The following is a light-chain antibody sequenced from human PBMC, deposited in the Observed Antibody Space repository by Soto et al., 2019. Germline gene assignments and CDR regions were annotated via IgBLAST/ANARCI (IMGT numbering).Light chain of an antibody. J-gene: IGLJ1*01. CDR2: EVN. V-gene: IGLV2-8*01. Sequence: QSALTQPPSASGSPGQSVTISCTGTISDVGGYKYVSWYQQHPGKAPKLMIFEVNKRPSGVPDRFSGSKSGNTASLTVSGLQAEEEADYYCSSYAGSNNLGVFGTGTKVTVL. CDR1: ISDVGGYKY. CDR3: SSYAGSNNLGV.